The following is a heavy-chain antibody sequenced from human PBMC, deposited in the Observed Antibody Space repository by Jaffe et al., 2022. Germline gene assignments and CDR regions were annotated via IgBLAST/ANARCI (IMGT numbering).Heavy chain of an antibody. D-gene: IGHD6-19*01. Sequence: QVQLVQSGSEVKKPKSSVKVSCKASGGTFSSYGIIWVRQAPGQGLEWMGGIIPIFGTSNYAQKFQGRVTITADESTSTAYMELSSLRSEDTAVYFCARDAVAGTETLDYWGQGTLVTVSS. CDR2: IIPIFGTS. CDR3: ARDAVAGTETLDY. J-gene: IGHJ4*02. V-gene: IGHV1-69*01. CDR1: GGTFSSYG.